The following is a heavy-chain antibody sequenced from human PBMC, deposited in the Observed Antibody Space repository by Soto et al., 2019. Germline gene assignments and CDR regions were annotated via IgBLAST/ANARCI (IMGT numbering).Heavy chain of an antibody. V-gene: IGHV3-23*01. Sequence: GGSLRLSCAASGFTFSSYAMSWVRQAPGKGLEWVSLISDSGDSTYYADSVKGRFTVSRDNSKNTLFLQMNSLRVDDTAVYYCAKRSGSWGNYFDYWGQGSLVTVSS. CDR2: ISDSGDST. CDR1: GFTFSSYA. J-gene: IGHJ4*02. CDR3: AKRSGSWGNYFDY. D-gene: IGHD1-26*01.